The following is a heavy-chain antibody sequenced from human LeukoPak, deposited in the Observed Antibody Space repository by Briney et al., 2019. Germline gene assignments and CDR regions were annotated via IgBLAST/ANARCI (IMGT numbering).Heavy chain of an antibody. CDR1: GGSFSGYC. Sequence: PSETLSLTCAVYGGSFSGYCWSWIRQPPGKGLEWIGEINHSGSTNYNPSLKSRVTISVDTSKNQFSLKLSSVTAADTAVYYCARGPSIAAARIDPWGQGTLVTVSS. CDR2: INHSGST. D-gene: IGHD6-13*01. V-gene: IGHV4-34*01. J-gene: IGHJ5*02. CDR3: ARGPSIAAARIDP.